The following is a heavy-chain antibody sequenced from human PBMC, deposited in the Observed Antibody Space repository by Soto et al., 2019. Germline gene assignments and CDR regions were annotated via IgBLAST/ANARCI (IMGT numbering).Heavy chain of an antibody. Sequence: LSLTCTASGGSISSYYWSWIRQPAGKGLEWIGRIYTSGSTNYNPSLKSRVTMSVDTTKNQDSVKLSSVTEADTAVDYCARDVGKDRSGYLGYYYYGMDVWGQGTTVTVSS. V-gene: IGHV4-4*07. D-gene: IGHD6-19*01. CDR3: ARDVGKDRSGYLGYYYYGMDV. CDR1: GGSISSYY. CDR2: IYTSGST. J-gene: IGHJ6*02.